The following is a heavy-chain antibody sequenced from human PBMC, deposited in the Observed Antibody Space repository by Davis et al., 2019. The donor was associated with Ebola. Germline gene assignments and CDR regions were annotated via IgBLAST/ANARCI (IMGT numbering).Heavy chain of an antibody. CDR2: ISSSSSTI. Sequence: GESLKISCAASGFTFSSYSMNWVRQAPGKGLEWVSYISSSSSTIYYADSVKGRFTISRDNAKNSLYLQMNSLRAEDTAVYYCAREDGAATVDYWGQGTLVTVSS. D-gene: IGHD4/OR15-4a*01. CDR1: GFTFSSYS. V-gene: IGHV3-48*04. CDR3: AREDGAATVDY. J-gene: IGHJ4*02.